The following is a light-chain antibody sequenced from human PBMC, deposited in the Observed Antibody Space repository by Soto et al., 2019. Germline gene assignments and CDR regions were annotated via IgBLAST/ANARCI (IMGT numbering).Light chain of an antibody. CDR2: GAS. Sequence: EVVMTQSPATLSLSPGERATLSCRASQSVSSNFAWYKQKPGQAPRLLIYGASTRATGIPARFSGSGSGTDVTLTISSLQSEDFAVYYCQQYNNWPPWTFGEGTNVEIK. CDR1: QSVSSN. V-gene: IGKV3-15*01. CDR3: QQYNNWPPWT. J-gene: IGKJ1*01.